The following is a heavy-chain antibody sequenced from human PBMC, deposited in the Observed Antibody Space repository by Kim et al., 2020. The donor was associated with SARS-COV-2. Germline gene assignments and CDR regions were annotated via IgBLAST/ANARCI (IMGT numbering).Heavy chain of an antibody. V-gene: IGHV4-34*01. Sequence: SETLSLTCAVYGGSFSGYYWSWIRQPPGKGLEWIGEINHSGSTNYNPSLKSRVTISVDTSKNQFSLKLSSVTAADTAVYYCARGITIFGVHPYYYYYYY. D-gene: IGHD3-3*01. CDR3: ARGITIFGVHPYYYYYYY. CDR1: GGSFSGYY. J-gene: IGHJ6*03. CDR2: INHSGST.